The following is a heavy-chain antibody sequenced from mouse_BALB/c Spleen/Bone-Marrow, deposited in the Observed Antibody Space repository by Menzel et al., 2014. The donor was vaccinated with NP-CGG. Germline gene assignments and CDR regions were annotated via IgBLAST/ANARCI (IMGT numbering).Heavy chain of an antibody. CDR3: ASRGDYSYAMDY. CDR1: GYSFSNYW. D-gene: IGHD1-1*01. V-gene: IGHV1-80*01. CDR2: IYPGDGDT. Sequence: VMLVESGAELVRPGSSVKISCKSSGYSFSNYWMNWMKQRPGQGLEWIGQIYPGDGDTNYNGKFKGKATPTADKSSSTAYMQLSSLTSEDSAVYFCASRGDYSYAMDYWGQGTSVTVSS. J-gene: IGHJ4*01.